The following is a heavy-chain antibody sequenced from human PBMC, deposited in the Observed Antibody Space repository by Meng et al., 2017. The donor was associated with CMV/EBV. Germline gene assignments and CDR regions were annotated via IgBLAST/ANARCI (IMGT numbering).Heavy chain of an antibody. Sequence: SFSGYYWSWIRQPPGKGLEWIGEINHSGSTNYNPSLKSRVTISVETSKNQFSMKLSSVTAADTAVYYCARSPPGYCSSTSCYRLDYWGQGTLVTVSS. CDR2: INHSGST. CDR1: SFSGYY. J-gene: IGHJ4*02. V-gene: IGHV4-34*01. CDR3: ARSPPGYCSSTSCYRLDY. D-gene: IGHD2-2*02.